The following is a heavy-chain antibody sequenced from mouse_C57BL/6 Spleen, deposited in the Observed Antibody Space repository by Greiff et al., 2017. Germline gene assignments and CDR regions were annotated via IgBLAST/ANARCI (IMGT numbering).Heavy chain of an antibody. V-gene: IGHV5-16*01. CDR2: INYDGSST. CDR1: GFTFSDYY. J-gene: IGHJ2*01. Sequence: EVKLVESEGGLVQPGSSMKLSCTASGFTFSDYYMAWVRQVPEKGLEWVANINYDGSSTYYLDSLKSRFILSRDNAKNIIYLQMSSLKSEDTATYYCARENYYGSSFYFDYWRQGTTLTVSS. D-gene: IGHD1-1*01. CDR3: ARENYYGSSFYFDY.